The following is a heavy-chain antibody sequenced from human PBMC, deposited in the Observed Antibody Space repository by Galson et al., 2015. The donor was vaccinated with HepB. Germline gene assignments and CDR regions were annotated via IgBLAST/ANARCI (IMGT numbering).Heavy chain of an antibody. CDR1: GFTFTNYA. V-gene: IGHV3-30*01. J-gene: IGHJ4*02. CDR3: AREGTPLRFLEWSPAVPLDY. D-gene: IGHD3-3*01. Sequence: SLRLSCAASGFTFTNYAMHWVRQAPGEGLQWLAVISFDGNNKYYADSVKGRFTISRDNSKNTQSLELNSLTTDDTAVYYCAREGTPLRFLEWSPAVPLDYWGRGTLVTVSS. CDR2: ISFDGNNK.